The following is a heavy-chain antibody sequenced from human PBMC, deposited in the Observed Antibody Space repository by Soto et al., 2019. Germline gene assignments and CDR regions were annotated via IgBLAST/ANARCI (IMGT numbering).Heavy chain of an antibody. Sequence: SETLSLTCTVSGGSVSSGNYYWSWLRQPPGKGLEWIGYFYYTGSTNYNPSLKSRVTISIDASKNQFSLRLSSVTAADTAVYYCARSMYYSDGSNYSPFDYWGQGTLVTVSS. D-gene: IGHD3-22*01. V-gene: IGHV4-61*01. CDR3: ARSMYYSDGSNYSPFDY. J-gene: IGHJ4*02. CDR1: GGSVSSGNYY. CDR2: FYYTGST.